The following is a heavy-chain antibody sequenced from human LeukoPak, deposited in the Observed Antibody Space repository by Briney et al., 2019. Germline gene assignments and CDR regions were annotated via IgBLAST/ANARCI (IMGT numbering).Heavy chain of an antibody. CDR1: GFTFSSYW. V-gene: IGHV3-7*01. D-gene: IGHD1-26*01. Sequence: GGSLRLSCAASGFTFSSYWMHWVRQASGKGLEWVANIREDGTEKNYVDSVKGRFTISRDNAKNSLYLQMNSLRAEDTAVYYCARDLSGSYRNFDYWGQGTLVTVSS. J-gene: IGHJ4*02. CDR3: ARDLSGSYRNFDY. CDR2: IREDGTEK.